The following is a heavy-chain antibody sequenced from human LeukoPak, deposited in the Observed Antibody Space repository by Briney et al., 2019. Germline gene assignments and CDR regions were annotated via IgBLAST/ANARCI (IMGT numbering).Heavy chain of an antibody. CDR3: ARVFSYGDYAPLYYFDY. V-gene: IGHV3-7*04. Sequence: PGGSLRLSCAASGFTFSSYWMTWVRQAPGKGLEWVANIKQDGSDKYYVDSVKGRFTISRDNAKNSLYLQMNSLRAEDTAVYYCARVFSYGDYAPLYYFDYWGRGTLVTVSS. CDR1: GFTFSSYW. CDR2: IKQDGSDK. D-gene: IGHD4-17*01. J-gene: IGHJ4*02.